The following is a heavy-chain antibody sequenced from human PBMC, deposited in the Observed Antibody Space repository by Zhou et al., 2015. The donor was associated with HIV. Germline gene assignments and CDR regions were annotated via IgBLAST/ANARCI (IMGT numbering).Heavy chain of an antibody. J-gene: IGHJ2*01. CDR3: ARDRGGXRPDWRYFDI. CDR1: GGTFSNYA. Sequence: QVLLVQSGAEVKKPGSSVKVSCEASGGTFSNYAVSWVRQAPGQGLEWMGAIIPIFGTIKYAQKFQGRVTLTADRSTNTAYMEMRSLRSEDTAVYYCARDRGGXRPDWRYFDIWGRGTLVTVSS. V-gene: IGHV1-69*06. D-gene: IGHD3/OR15-3a*01. CDR2: IIPIFGTI.